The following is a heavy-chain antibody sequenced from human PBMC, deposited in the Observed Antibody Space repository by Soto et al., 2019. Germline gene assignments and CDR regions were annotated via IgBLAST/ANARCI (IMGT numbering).Heavy chain of an antibody. CDR2: ISGSGGST. CDR3: AKAEYSLRGFDY. J-gene: IGHJ4*02. V-gene: IGHV3-23*01. Sequence: EVQLLESGGGLVQPGGSLRLSCAASGFTFSSYAMSWVRQAPGKGLEWVSAISGSGGSTYYADSVKGRFTISRDNSKNSLYLQMNSLRAEDTAVYYCAKAEYSLRGFDYWGQGTLVTVSS. CDR1: GFTFSSYA. D-gene: IGHD6-6*01.